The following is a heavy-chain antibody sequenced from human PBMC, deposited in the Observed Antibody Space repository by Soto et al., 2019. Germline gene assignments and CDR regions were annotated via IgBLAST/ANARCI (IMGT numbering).Heavy chain of an antibody. CDR3: ARQIYDSDTGPNFQYYFDS. CDR2: IDPSDSQT. D-gene: IGHD3-22*01. CDR1: GYSFAGYW. Sequence: PGESLKISCKGSGYSFAGYWITWVRQKPGRGLEWMGRIDPSDSQTYYSPSFRGHVTISATKSITTVFLQWSSLRASDTAMYYCARQIYDSDTGPNFQYYFDSWGQGTPVTVSS. V-gene: IGHV5-10-1*01. J-gene: IGHJ4*02.